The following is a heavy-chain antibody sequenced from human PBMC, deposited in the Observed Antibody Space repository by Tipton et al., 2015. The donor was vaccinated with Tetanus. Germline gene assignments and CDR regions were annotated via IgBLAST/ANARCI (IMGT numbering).Heavy chain of an antibody. D-gene: IGHD3-9*01. CDR1: GGSISSYY. V-gene: IGHV4-4*07. Sequence: TLSLTCTVSGGSISSYYWSWIRQPAGKGLEWIGRIYTSGSTNYNPSLKSRVTMSVDTSKNQFSLKLSSVTAADTAVYYCARVYDILTGYHPPDAFDIWGQGTMVTVSS. CDR3: ARVYDILTGYHPPDAFDI. CDR2: IYTSGST. J-gene: IGHJ3*02.